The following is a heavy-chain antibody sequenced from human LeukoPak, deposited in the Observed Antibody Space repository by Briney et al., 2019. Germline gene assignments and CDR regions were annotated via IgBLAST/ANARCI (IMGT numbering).Heavy chain of an antibody. J-gene: IGHJ4*02. D-gene: IGHD2-2*01. CDR3: ARPPSVVPAAEYYFDY. V-gene: IGHV1-69*06. CDR1: GGTFSSCA. CDR2: IIPIFGTA. Sequence: SVKVSCKASGGTFSSCAISWVRQAPGQGLEWMGGIIPIFGTANYAQKFQGRVTITADKSTSTAYMELSSLRSEDTAVYYCARPPSVVPAAEYYFDYWGQGTLVTVSS.